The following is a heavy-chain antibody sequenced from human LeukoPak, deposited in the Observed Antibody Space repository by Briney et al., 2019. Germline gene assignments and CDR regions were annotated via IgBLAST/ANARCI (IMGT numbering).Heavy chain of an antibody. Sequence: RPSETLSLTCTVSGGSISSYYWTWIRQPAGKGLEWIGRIYTTGSTNYNPSLNSRVTMSVDTSKNQFSLKLSSVTAADTAVYYCARGLVRVVPAAIRSPRGVGFDYWGQGTLVTVSS. CDR3: ARGLVRVVPAAIRSPRGVGFDY. D-gene: IGHD2-2*01. CDR1: GGSISSYY. CDR2: IYTTGST. J-gene: IGHJ4*02. V-gene: IGHV4-4*07.